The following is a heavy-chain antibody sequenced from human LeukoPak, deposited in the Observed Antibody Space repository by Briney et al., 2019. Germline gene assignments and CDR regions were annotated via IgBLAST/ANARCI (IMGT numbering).Heavy chain of an antibody. CDR1: GSTFSSYG. V-gene: IGHV3-30*18. J-gene: IGHJ4*02. Sequence: GGSLRLSCAASGSTFSSYGMHWVRQAPGKGLEWVAVISYDGSNKYYADSVKGRFTISRDNSKNTLYLQMNSLRAEDTAVYYCAKGDILTGYSFDYWGQGTLVTVSS. CDR2: ISYDGSNK. CDR3: AKGDILTGYSFDY. D-gene: IGHD3-9*01.